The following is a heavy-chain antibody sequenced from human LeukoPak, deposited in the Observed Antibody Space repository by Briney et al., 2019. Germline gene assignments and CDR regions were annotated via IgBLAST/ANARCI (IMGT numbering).Heavy chain of an antibody. Sequence: SETLSLTCAVYGGSLSGYYWSWIRQPPGKGLEWIGEISESGGTTYNPSLKSRVTILLDTSKNQFSLELSSVTAADTAVYYCARSPRRIRGVNYYYMDVWGKGTTVTISS. CDR1: GGSLSGYY. J-gene: IGHJ6*03. V-gene: IGHV4-34*01. CDR2: ISESGGT. CDR3: ARSPRRIRGVNYYYMDV. D-gene: IGHD3-10*01.